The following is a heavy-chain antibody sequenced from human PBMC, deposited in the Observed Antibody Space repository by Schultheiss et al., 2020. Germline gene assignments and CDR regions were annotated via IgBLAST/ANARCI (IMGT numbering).Heavy chain of an antibody. CDR1: GFTFDDYA. CDR3: AKDLDIVVVVGIDY. CDR2: ISWNSGSI. Sequence: GGSLRLSCAASGFTFDDYAMHWVRQAPGKGLEWVSGISWNSGSIGYADSVKGRFTISRDNAKNSLYLQMNSLRTEDTALYYCAKDLDIVVVVGIDYWGQGTLVTVSS. J-gene: IGHJ4*02. D-gene: IGHD2-15*01. V-gene: IGHV3-9*01.